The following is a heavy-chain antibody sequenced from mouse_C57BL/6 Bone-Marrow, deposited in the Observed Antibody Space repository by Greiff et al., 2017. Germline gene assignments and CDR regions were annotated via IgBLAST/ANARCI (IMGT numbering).Heavy chain of an antibody. J-gene: IGHJ1*03. CDR2: IHPSDSDT. CDR1: GYTFTSYW. D-gene: IGHD1-1*01. Sequence: QVQLQQPGAELVKPGASVKVSCKASGYTFTSYWMHWVKQRPGQGLEWIGRIHPSDSDTNYNQKFKGKATLTVDKSSSTAYMQLNSLTSKDSAVYYCAIIYGRSRGWYVDVWGTGTTVTVS. V-gene: IGHV1-74*01. CDR3: AIIYGRSRGWYVDV.